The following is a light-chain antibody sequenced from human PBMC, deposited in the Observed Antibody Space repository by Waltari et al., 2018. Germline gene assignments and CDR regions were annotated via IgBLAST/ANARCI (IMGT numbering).Light chain of an antibody. J-gene: IGLJ2*01. CDR3: GTWYNNLSALV. V-gene: IGLV1-51*02. CDR1: TPNIGNNY. Sequence: QSVLTQPPSVSAAPGPKVPISCSGSTPNIGNNYVSWYQQLPGAAPKVFIYETEKRPSGIPDRFSGSKSGTSASLDITGLQTGDEAAYYCGTWYNNLSALVFGGGTKLTVL. CDR2: ETE.